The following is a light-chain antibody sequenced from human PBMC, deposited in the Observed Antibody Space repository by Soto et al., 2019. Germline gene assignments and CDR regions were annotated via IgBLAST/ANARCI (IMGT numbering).Light chain of an antibody. Sequence: DIPMTQSPSSLSASVGDRVTITCRASQGIRNFLAWYQQKPGKVPKLLISAASTLESGVPSRFSCSGSGTDFTLTITSLQPEDVATYYCQKYSSVITFGQGTRLEIK. J-gene: IGKJ5*01. V-gene: IGKV1-27*01. CDR3: QKYSSVIT. CDR2: AAS. CDR1: QGIRNF.